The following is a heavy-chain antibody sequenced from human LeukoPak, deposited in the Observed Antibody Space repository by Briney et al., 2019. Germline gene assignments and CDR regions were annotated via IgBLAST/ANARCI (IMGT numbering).Heavy chain of an antibody. CDR2: TYYRSKWNN. CDR1: GDTVSSNIAA. CDR3: ARDLCSGGSCYWRFDY. J-gene: IGHJ4*02. V-gene: IGHV6-1*01. D-gene: IGHD2-15*01. Sequence: QTLSLTCAISGDTVSSNIAAWNWIRQSPSRSLEWLGRTYYRSKWNNDYAVSVKSRISINPDTSKNQFSLQLNSVTPEDTAVYYCARDLCSGGSCYWRFDYWGQGTLVTVPS.